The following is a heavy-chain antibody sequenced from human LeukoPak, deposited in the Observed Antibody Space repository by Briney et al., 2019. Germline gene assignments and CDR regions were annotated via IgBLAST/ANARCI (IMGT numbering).Heavy chain of an antibody. J-gene: IGHJ5*02. CDR1: GGSISSYY. D-gene: IGHD3-3*01. CDR3: ARERFLEWLGLFDP. CDR2: IYYSGST. Sequence: SETLSLTCTVSGGSISSYYWSWIRQPPGKGLEWIGYIYYSGSTNYNPSLKNRVTISVDTSKNQFSLKLSSVTAADTAVYYCARERFLEWLGLFDPWGQGTLVTVSS. V-gene: IGHV4-59*01.